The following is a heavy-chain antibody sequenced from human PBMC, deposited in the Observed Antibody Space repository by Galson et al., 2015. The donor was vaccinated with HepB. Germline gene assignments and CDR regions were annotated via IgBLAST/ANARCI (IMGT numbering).Heavy chain of an antibody. CDR1: GYSISSGYY. Sequence: TLSLTCTVSGYSISSGYYWGWIRQPPGKGLEWIGSIYHSGSTYYNPSLKSRVTISVDTSKNQFSLKLSSVTAADTAVYYCAPLWFGELEGGSYWGQGTLVTVSS. CDR3: APLWFGELEGGSY. D-gene: IGHD3-10*01. J-gene: IGHJ4*02. V-gene: IGHV4-38-2*02. CDR2: IYHSGST.